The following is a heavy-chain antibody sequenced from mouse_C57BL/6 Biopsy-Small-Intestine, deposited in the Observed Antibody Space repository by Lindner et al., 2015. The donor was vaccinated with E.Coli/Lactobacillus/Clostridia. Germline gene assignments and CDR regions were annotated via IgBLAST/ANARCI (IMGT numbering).Heavy chain of an antibody. J-gene: IGHJ1*01. V-gene: IGHV1-81*01. CDR3: ARAAAYYGMDV. D-gene: IGHD1-1*01. Sequence: SVKVSCKASGGTFSSYAISWVRQAPGQGLEWMGGIIPMFDTGNFAQKFQGRVTITADESTSTAYMELSSLRSEDTAVYYCARAAAYYGMDVWGQGTTVTVSS. CDR1: GGTFSSYA. CDR2: IIPMFDTG.